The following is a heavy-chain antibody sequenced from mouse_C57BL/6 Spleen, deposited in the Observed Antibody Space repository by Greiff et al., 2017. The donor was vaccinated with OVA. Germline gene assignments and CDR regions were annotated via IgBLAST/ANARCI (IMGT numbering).Heavy chain of an antibody. D-gene: IGHD3-2*02. V-gene: IGHV1-55*01. J-gene: IGHJ3*01. CDR1: GYTFTSYW. CDR3: ARGGTAQATYWFAY. Sequence: QVQLQQSGAELVKPGASVKMSCKASGYTFTSYWITWVKQRPGQGLEWIGDIYPGSGSTNYNEKFKSKATLTVDTSSSTAYMQLSSLTSEDSAVYYCARGGTAQATYWFAYWGQGTLVTVSA. CDR2: IYPGSGST.